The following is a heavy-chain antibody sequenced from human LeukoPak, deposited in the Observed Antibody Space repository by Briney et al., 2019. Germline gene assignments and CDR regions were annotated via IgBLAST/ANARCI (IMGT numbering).Heavy chain of an antibody. CDR2: INHSGST. J-gene: IGHJ4*02. Sequence: SETLSLTCAVYGGSFSGYYWSWIRQPPGKGLEWIGEINHSGSTNYNPSLKSRVTISVDTSKNQFSLKLSSVTAADTAVYYCGRGRGGYSYGQVDYWGQGTLVTVSS. CDR1: GGSFSGYY. D-gene: IGHD5-18*01. CDR3: GRGRGGYSYGQVDY. V-gene: IGHV4-34*01.